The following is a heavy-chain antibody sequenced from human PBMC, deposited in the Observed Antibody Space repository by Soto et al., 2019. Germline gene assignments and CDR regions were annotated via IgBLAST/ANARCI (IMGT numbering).Heavy chain of an antibody. Sequence: SETLSLTCTVSGYSINSGYIWGFVRRPPGQGLEWIGSRYSTGTTYYNPSLRRRVKMSVDTSKNQLSLVLRSVTAADTAVYYCVARATVVNSPWFDPWGQGTQVTVSS. V-gene: IGHV4-38-2*02. CDR2: RYSTGTT. J-gene: IGHJ5*02. CDR3: VARATVVNSPWFDP. CDR1: GYSINSGYI. D-gene: IGHD1-1*01.